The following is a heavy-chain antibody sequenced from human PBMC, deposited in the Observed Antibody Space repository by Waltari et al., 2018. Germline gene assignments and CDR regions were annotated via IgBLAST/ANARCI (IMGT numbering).Heavy chain of an antibody. CDR2: ISSTGSYT. CDR1: GFTFSSYS. CDR3: ARGGWGFYLDD. V-gene: IGHV3-21*01. Sequence: EVQLVESGGGLVKPGGSLRLSCAASGFTFSSYSMNWVRQAPGKGLGCVSSISSTGSYTHYADSVKGRFTISRDNAKNSLYLQMNSLRAEDTAVYYCARGGWGFYLDDWGQGTLVTFSS. D-gene: IGHD7-27*01. J-gene: IGHJ4*02.